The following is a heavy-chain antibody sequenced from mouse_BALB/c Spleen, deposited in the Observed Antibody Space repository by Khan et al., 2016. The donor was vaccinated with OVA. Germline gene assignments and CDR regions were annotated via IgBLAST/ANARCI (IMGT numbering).Heavy chain of an antibody. CDR2: ISTGGSYT. V-gene: IGHV5-6*01. CDR3: ARLAYYYDSEGFAY. Sequence: EVELVESGGDLVKPGGSLKLSCAAPGFTFSTYGMSWVRQTPDKRLEWVATISTGGSYTYYPDSVKGRFTISGDNAKNTLYLQMSSLKSEDTAMFYCARLAYYYDSEGFAYWGQGTLVTVSA. D-gene: IGHD1-1*01. J-gene: IGHJ3*01. CDR1: GFTFSTYG.